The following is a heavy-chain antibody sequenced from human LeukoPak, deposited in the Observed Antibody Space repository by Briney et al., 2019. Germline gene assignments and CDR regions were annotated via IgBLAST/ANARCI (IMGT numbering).Heavy chain of an antibody. CDR1: GYSISSGYY. V-gene: IGHV4-38-2*02. D-gene: IGHD6-13*01. Sequence: SETLSLTCTVSGYSISSGYYWGWIRQPPGKGLEWIGSTYHSGSTNYNPSLKSRVTISVDTSKNQFSLKLSSVTAADTAVYYCARHSSSPPYYYYYMDVWGKGTTVTISS. J-gene: IGHJ6*03. CDR2: TYHSGST. CDR3: ARHSSSPPYYYYYMDV.